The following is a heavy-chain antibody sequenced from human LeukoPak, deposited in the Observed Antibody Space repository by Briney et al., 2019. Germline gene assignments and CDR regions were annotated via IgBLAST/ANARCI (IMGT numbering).Heavy chain of an antibody. Sequence: SETLSLTCTVSGGSISSYYWSWIRQPPGKGLEWTGYIYYSGSTNYNPSLKSRVTISVDTSKNQFSLKLGSVTAADTAVYYCASQRITGTTGGTLDYWGQGTLVTVSS. CDR1: GGSISSYY. D-gene: IGHD1-7*01. CDR2: IYYSGST. V-gene: IGHV4-59*08. CDR3: ASQRITGTTGGTLDY. J-gene: IGHJ4*02.